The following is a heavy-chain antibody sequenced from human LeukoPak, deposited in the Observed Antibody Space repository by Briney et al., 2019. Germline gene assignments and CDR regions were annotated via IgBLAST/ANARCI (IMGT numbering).Heavy chain of an antibody. CDR1: GFTFSSYG. V-gene: IGHV3-23*01. CDR3: AKLFESGTYNNFFHY. D-gene: IGHD3-10*01. Sequence: GGSLRLSCAASGFTFSSYGMRWVRQAPGKALEWVSAITATSSSTHDADSVQGLFTTSRDNSKNPLYLHIYSLSAEDSAIYYCAKLFESGTYNNFFHYWGQGTLVTVFS. J-gene: IGHJ4*02. CDR2: ITATSSST.